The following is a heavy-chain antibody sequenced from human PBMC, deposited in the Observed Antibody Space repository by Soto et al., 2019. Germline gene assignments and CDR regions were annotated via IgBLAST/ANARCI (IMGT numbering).Heavy chain of an antibody. V-gene: IGHV4-30-4*01. CDR3: ARDEGGAYAEV. CDR1: GGSISSDDYY. Sequence: HVKLQESGPGLVEPSETLSLTCTVSGGSISSDDYYWSWIRQPPGKGLEWIGYKHNSGSADSNPSLKSGVTISLDTSKTQFSLKLSAVTAADTAVYYCARDEGGAYAEVWGQGTLVIVSS. D-gene: IGHD2-2*01. J-gene: IGHJ4*02. CDR2: KHNSGSA.